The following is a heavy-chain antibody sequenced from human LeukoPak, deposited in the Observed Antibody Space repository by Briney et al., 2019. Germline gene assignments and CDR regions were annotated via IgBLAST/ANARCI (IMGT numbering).Heavy chain of an antibody. D-gene: IGHD1-26*01. Sequence: ASVKVSCKASGYTLTSYYMHWVRQAPGQGLEWMGIINPSGGSTSYAQKFQGRVTMTRDMSTSTVYMELSSLRSEDTAVYYCARGLGGYYFDYWGQGTLVTVSS. J-gene: IGHJ4*02. V-gene: IGHV1-46*01. CDR3: ARGLGGYYFDY. CDR2: INPSGGST. CDR1: GYTLTSYY.